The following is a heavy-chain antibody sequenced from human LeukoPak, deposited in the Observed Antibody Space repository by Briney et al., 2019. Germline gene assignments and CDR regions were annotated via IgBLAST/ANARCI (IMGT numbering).Heavy chain of an antibody. CDR1: GYTFTSYG. V-gene: IGHV1-18*01. CDR3: ARAPLSSYGDYEDDAFDI. J-gene: IGHJ3*02. CDR2: ISAYDGNT. D-gene: IGHD4-17*01. Sequence: ASVKVSCKASGYTFTSYGISWVRQAPGQGLEWMGWISAYDGNTNYAQKLQGRVTITTDTSTSTAYMELRSLRSDDTAVYYCARAPLSSYGDYEDDAFDIWGQGTMVTVSS.